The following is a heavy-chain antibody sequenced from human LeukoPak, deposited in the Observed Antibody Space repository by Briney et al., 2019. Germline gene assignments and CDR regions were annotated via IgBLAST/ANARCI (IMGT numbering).Heavy chain of an antibody. Sequence: PSETLFLTCTVSGGSISSYYWSWIRQPAGKGLEWIGRIYTSGSTNCNPSLKSRVTMSVDTSKNQFSLKLSSVTAADTAVYYCARVPVRYYYDSSGYYYPTYYFDYWGQGTLVTVSS. D-gene: IGHD3-22*01. CDR3: ARVPVRYYYDSSGYYYPTYYFDY. J-gene: IGHJ4*02. CDR1: GGSISSYY. V-gene: IGHV4-4*07. CDR2: IYTSGST.